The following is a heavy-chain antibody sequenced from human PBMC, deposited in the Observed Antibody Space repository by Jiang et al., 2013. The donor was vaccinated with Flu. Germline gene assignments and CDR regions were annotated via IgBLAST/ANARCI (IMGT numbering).Heavy chain of an antibody. CDR3: ARAQKXSGFELPYFD. CDR2: MYYNGNN. D-gene: IGHD5-12*01. V-gene: IGHV4-30-4*01. J-gene: IGHJ4*01. Sequence: GPGLVKPSQTLSLTCTVSGGSISTSDYYWSWIRQPPGKGLEWLGNMYYNGNNYYNPSLKGRLTISLDTSKNQFSLKLTSVTAADTALYYCARAQKXSGFELPYFD. CDR1: GGSISTSDYY.